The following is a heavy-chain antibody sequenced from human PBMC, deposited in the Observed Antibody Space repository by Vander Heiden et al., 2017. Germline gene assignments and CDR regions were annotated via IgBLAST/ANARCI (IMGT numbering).Heavy chain of an antibody. D-gene: IGHD2-21*02. CDR3: ARHYGGDSDRHFDS. J-gene: IGHJ4*02. Sequence: EVQLVQSGAEVQKPGESLKISFKGSGYSLTNYWIAWVRQMPGKGLEWMGIIYPGDSDTRYSPSFQGQVTISADKSINIAYLQWSSLKASDTAMYYCARHYGGDSDRHFDSWGQGTLVTVSS. CDR1: GYSLTNYW. CDR2: IYPGDSDT. V-gene: IGHV5-51*01.